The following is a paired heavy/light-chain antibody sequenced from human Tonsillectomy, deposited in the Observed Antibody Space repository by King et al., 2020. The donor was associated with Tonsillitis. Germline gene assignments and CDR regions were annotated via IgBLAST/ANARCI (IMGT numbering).Light chain of an antibody. J-gene: IGLJ1*01. CDR3: CSYAGDSTRFV. Sequence: QSALTQPASVSGSPGQSITISCTGASSDVGSYNLVSWYQQHPGKAPRFMIYEVSKRPSGVSNRFSGSKSGNTASLTISGLQADDEADYYCCSYAGDSTRFVFGTGTKVTVL. CDR2: EVS. CDR1: SSDVGSYNL. V-gene: IGLV2-23*02.
Heavy chain of an antibody. CDR1: GGSVNSGGYF. V-gene: IGHV4-31*03. CDR3: ARGYSFTLFGVVTHWYFDL. D-gene: IGHD3-3*01. J-gene: IGHJ2*01. CDR2: IYYSGST. Sequence: QVQLQESGPGLVKPSQTLSLTCTVSGGSVNSGGYFWSWIRQHPGKGLEWIGDIYYSGSTYYNPSLKSRVTISVDTSKNQFSLKLGSVTAADTAVYYCARGYSFTLFGVVTHWYFDLWGRGTLVTVSS.